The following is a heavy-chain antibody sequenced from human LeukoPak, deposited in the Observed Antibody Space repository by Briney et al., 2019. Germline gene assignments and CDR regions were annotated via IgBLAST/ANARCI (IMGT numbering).Heavy chain of an antibody. D-gene: IGHD6-13*01. CDR3: ARGLVRYSSSWYILGWFDP. CDR2: INHSGST. CDR1: GGSFSGYY. V-gene: IGHV4-34*01. J-gene: IGHJ5*02. Sequence: SETLSLTCAVYGGSFSGYYWSWIRQPPGKGLEWIGEINHSGSTNYNPSLKSRVTISVDTSKNQFSLKLSSVTAADTAVYYCARGLVRYSSSWYILGWFDPWGQGTLVTVSS.